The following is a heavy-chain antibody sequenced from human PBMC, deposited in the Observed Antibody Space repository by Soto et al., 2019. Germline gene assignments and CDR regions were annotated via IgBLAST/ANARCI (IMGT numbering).Heavy chain of an antibody. V-gene: IGHV4-39*01. CDR1: DGSISSSSYY. D-gene: IGHD1-7*01. Sequence: LCDGSISSSSYYWGWIRQPPGKGLEWIGSIYYSGSTYYNPSLKSRVTISVDTSKNQFSLKLSSVTAADTAVYYCARLWVGLPAWFDPWGQGTLVTVSS. J-gene: IGHJ5*02. CDR3: ARLWVGLPAWFDP. CDR2: IYYSGST.